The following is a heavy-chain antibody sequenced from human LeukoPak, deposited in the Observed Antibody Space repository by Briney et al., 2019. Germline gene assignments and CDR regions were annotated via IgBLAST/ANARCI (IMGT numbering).Heavy chain of an antibody. CDR3: ARIASSSPGSGWLDP. D-gene: IGHD6-6*01. J-gene: IGHJ5*02. CDR2: INPNSGGT. Sequence: ASVKVSCKASGYTFTGYYMHWVRQAPGQGLEWMGWINPNSGGTNYAQKFQGRVTMTRDTSISTAYMELSRLRSDDTAVYYCARIASSSPGSGWLDPWGQGTLVTVSS. CDR1: GYTFTGYY. V-gene: IGHV1-2*02.